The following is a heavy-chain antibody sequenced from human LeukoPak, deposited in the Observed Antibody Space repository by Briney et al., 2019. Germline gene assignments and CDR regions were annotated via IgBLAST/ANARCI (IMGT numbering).Heavy chain of an antibody. J-gene: IGHJ6*02. D-gene: IGHD3-10*01. CDR3: ARDPTMVRGVMRRLDV. V-gene: IGHV4-34*01. CDR2: INHSGST. Sequence: SETLSLTCAVYGGSFSGYYWSWIRQPPGKGLGWIGEINHSGSTNYYQSLKSRVTISVDTSKNQSSLKLSSVTAADTAVYYCARDPTMVRGVMRRLDVWGQGTTVTVSS. CDR1: GGSFSGYY.